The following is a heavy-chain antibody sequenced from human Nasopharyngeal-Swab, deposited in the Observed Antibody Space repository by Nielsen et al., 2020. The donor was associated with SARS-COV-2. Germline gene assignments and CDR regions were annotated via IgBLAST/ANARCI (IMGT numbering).Heavy chain of an antibody. CDR3: ASWAGSSRDYYGPLDY. CDR2: ISGSGNT. Sequence: GESLKISCEASGFTFRDHAMTWVRQAPGTGLEWVSTISGSGNTHYADSVKGRFTISRDNSKNTVFLQMNSLRAEDTAIYSCASWAGSSRDYYGPLDYWGQGNLVTVSS. V-gene: IGHV3-23*01. CDR1: GFTFRDHA. D-gene: IGHD6-25*01. J-gene: IGHJ4*02.